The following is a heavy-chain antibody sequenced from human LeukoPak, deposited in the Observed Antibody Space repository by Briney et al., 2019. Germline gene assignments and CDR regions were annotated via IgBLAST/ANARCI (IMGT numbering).Heavy chain of an antibody. Sequence: GGSLRLSCAASGFTFSSYAMPWVRQAPGKGLEFVSAISSSGGSTYYANSVKGRFTISRDHSKNTLYLQMGSLRAEDMAVYYCARVGSGSYHMDYFDYWGQGTLVTVSS. CDR3: ARVGSGSYHMDYFDY. J-gene: IGHJ4*02. CDR2: ISSSGGST. V-gene: IGHV3-64*01. CDR1: GFTFSSYA. D-gene: IGHD1-26*01.